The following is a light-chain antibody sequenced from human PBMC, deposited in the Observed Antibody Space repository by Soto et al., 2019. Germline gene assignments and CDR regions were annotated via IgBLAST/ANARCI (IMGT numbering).Light chain of an antibody. J-gene: IGKJ1*01. CDR1: QSVSSN. Sequence: EIVMTQSPATLSVSPGERATLSCRASQSVSSNLAWYKQKPGQAPRLLIYGASTRATSIPARFSGSGSGTEFTLTISSLQSEDFAVYYCQQYNNWPLWTFGQGTKVEIK. CDR2: GAS. V-gene: IGKV3-15*01. CDR3: QQYNNWPLWT.